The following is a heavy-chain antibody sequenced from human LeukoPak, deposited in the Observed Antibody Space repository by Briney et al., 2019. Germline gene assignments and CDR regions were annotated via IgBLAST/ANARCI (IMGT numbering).Heavy chain of an antibody. Sequence: ASVTVSCKASGYTFTGYYMHWVRQTPGQGLEWMGWINPNSGGTNYAQKFQGRVTMSRDTSISTAYMDLSRLRSDDTAVYYCARDQLYRGNYFGAFEYWGQGTLVTVSS. CDR1: GYTFTGYY. J-gene: IGHJ4*02. CDR3: ARDQLYRGNYFGAFEY. D-gene: IGHD1-26*01. CDR2: INPNSGGT. V-gene: IGHV1-2*02.